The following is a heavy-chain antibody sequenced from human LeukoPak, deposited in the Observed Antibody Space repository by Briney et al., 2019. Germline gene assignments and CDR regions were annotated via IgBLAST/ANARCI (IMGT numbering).Heavy chain of an antibody. Sequence: PSETLSLTCAVYGGSFSGYYWSWIRQPPGKGLEWIGEINHSGSTNYNPSLKSRVTISVDTSKNQFSLKLSSVTAADTAVYYCALEMATIRALWDWGQGTLVTVSS. CDR3: ALEMATIRALWD. CDR1: GGSFSGYY. CDR2: INHSGST. D-gene: IGHD5-24*01. J-gene: IGHJ4*02. V-gene: IGHV4-34*01.